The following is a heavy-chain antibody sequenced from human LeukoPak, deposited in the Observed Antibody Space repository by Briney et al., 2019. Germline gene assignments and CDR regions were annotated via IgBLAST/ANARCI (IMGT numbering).Heavy chain of an antibody. CDR2: ISGSGGGT. CDR3: AKNRGAGSHYYYHMNV. J-gene: IGHJ6*03. CDR1: GFTFSSYA. V-gene: IGHV3-23*01. Sequence: GGSLRLSCAASGFTFSSYAMSWVRQAPGKGLEWVSLISGSGGGTYYADSVKGRFTISRDNSKNTLYLQLNSLRVEDTAVYYCAKNRGAGSHYYYHMNVWGKGATVTVSS. D-gene: IGHD1-26*01.